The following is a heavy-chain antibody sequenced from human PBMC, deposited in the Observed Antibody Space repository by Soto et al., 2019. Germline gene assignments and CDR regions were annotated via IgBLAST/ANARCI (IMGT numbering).Heavy chain of an antibody. Sequence: QLQLQESGPGLVKPSETLSLTCTVSGGSISSSSYYWGWIRQPPGKGLEWIGSIYYSGSTYYNPSLKSRVTISVDTSKNQFSLKLSSVTAADTAVYYCARLRYGDYVNWYFDLWGRGTLVTVSS. J-gene: IGHJ2*01. D-gene: IGHD4-17*01. CDR3: ARLRYGDYVNWYFDL. V-gene: IGHV4-39*01. CDR1: GGSISSSSYY. CDR2: IYYSGST.